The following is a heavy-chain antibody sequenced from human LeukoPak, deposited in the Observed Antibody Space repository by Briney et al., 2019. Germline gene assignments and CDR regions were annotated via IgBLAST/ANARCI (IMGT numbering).Heavy chain of an antibody. V-gene: IGHV4-39*01. D-gene: IGHD5-18*01. J-gene: IGHJ5*02. CDR2: IYYSGST. CDR3: ARLRGYSYAADP. CDR1: GGSISSSSYY. Sequence: SETLSLTCAVSGGSISSSSYYWGWIRQPPGKGLEWIGSIYYSGSTYYNPSLKSRVTISVDTSKNQFSLKLSSVTAADTAVYYCARLRGYSYAADPWGRGTLVTVSS.